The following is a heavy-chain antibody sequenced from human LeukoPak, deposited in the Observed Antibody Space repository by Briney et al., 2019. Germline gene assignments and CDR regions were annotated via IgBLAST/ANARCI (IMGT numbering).Heavy chain of an antibody. Sequence: PGGSLRLSCAASGFTFSSYSMNWVRQAPGKGLEWVSSISSGSSYIYYADSVKGRFTISRDNAKNSLCLQMNSLRAEDTAVYYWARNYGTTGATQMGYWGQGTLVTVSS. D-gene: IGHD1-1*01. CDR3: ARNYGTTGATQMGY. J-gene: IGHJ4*02. CDR2: ISSGSSYI. CDR1: GFTFSSYS. V-gene: IGHV3-21*01.